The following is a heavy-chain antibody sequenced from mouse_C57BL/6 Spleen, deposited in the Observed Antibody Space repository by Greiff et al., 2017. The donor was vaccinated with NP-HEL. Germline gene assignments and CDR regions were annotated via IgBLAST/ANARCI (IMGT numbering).Heavy chain of an antibody. J-gene: IGHJ3*01. CDR1: GYTFTSYW. CDR3: AREDLRGVVGAY. D-gene: IGHD1-1*01. CDR2: IHPNSGST. Sequence: QVQLQQPGAELVKPGASVKLSCKASGYTFTSYWMHWVKQRPGQGLEWIGMIHPNSGSTNYNEKFKSKATLTVDKSSSTAYMQLSSLTSEDSAVYYCAREDLRGVVGAYWGQGTLVTVSA. V-gene: IGHV1-64*01.